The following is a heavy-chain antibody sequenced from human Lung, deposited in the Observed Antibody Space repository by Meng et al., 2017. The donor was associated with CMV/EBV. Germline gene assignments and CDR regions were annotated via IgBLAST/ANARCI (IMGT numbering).Heavy chain of an antibody. D-gene: IGHD6-13*01. V-gene: IGHV3-23*01. CDR2: ITASGGST. CDR3: AKAYSSSWYRENYDY. CDR1: GFTFSNFA. Sequence: GESLKISCAASGFTFSNFAMSWVRLPPGKGLQWVSPITASGGSTYYADSVKGRFTVSRDNSKSTLSLQMNSLRAEDTAIYYCAKAYSSSWYRENYDYWGQGTXVTVSS. J-gene: IGHJ4*02.